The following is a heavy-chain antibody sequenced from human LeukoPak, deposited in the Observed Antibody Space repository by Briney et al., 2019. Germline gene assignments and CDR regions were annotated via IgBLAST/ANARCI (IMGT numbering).Heavy chain of an antibody. CDR2: INHSGST. J-gene: IGHJ5*02. V-gene: IGHV4-34*01. CDR3: ARGRYYYGSGSYYNWFDP. D-gene: IGHD3-10*01. CDR1: GGSFSGYY. Sequence: SETLSLTCAVYGGSFSGYYWSWIRQPPGKGLEWIGEINHSGSTNYNPSLKSRVTISVDTSKSQFSLKLSSVTAADTAVYYCARGRYYYGSGSYYNWFDPWGQGTLVTVSS.